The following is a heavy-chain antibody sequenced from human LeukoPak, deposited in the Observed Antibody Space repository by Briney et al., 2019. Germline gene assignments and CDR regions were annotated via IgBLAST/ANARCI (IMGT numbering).Heavy chain of an antibody. Sequence: GGSLRLSCAASGFTFSNFAMHWVRQAPGKGLEWVSGILGGAGSTYYADSVRGRFTISRDNSKNTLYLQMNSLRAEDTAVYYCAHGTMYQLDFWGQGTLVTVSS. D-gene: IGHD2-2*01. CDR3: AHGTMYQLDF. J-gene: IGHJ4*02. CDR2: ILGGAGST. V-gene: IGHV3-23*01. CDR1: GFTFSNFA.